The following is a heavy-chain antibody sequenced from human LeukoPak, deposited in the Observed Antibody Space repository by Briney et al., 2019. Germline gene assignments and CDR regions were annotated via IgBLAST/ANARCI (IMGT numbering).Heavy chain of an antibody. CDR2: ISSSSSYI. D-gene: IGHD4-17*01. Sequence: GGSLRLSCAASGFTFITESMNWVRQAPGKGLEWVSSISSSSSYINYADSVKGRFTISRDNGENSLYLQMNSLRAEDTAVYYCAKDRGGYGDYEFDYWGQGTLVTVSS. CDR3: AKDRGGYGDYEFDY. J-gene: IGHJ4*02. CDR1: GFTFITES. V-gene: IGHV3-21*01.